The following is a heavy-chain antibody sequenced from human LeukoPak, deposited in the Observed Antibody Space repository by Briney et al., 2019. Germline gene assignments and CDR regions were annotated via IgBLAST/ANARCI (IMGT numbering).Heavy chain of an antibody. Sequence: HPGGSLRLSCAASGFTFSSYAMSWVRQAPGKGLEWVSAISGSGGSTYYADSVKGRFTISRDNSKNTLYLQMNSLRAEDTAVYYCAKARGYSYGQFDYWGRGTLVTVSS. D-gene: IGHD5-18*01. CDR1: GFTFSSYA. CDR3: AKARGYSYGQFDY. CDR2: ISGSGGST. J-gene: IGHJ4*02. V-gene: IGHV3-23*01.